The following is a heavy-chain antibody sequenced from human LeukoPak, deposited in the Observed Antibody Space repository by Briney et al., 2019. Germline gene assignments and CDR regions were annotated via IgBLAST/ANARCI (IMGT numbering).Heavy chain of an antibody. V-gene: IGHV4-34*01. CDR3: ARGDSSSWYSKFDP. CDR1: GGSFSGYY. Sequence: SETLSLTCAVYGGSFSGYYWSWIRQPPGKGLEWIGEINHSGSTNYNPSLKSRVTISVDTSKNQFSLKLSSVTAADTAVYYCARGDSSSWYSKFDPWGQGTLVTASS. CDR2: INHSGST. J-gene: IGHJ5*02. D-gene: IGHD6-13*01.